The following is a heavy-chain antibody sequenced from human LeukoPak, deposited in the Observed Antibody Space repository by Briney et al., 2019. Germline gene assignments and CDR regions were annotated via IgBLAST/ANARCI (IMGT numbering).Heavy chain of an antibody. D-gene: IGHD2-2*01. CDR3: ATSPAHYYYYYYMDV. CDR2: IRGGST. V-gene: IGHV3-38-3*01. CDR1: GFTVSSNE. Sequence: GGSLRLSCAASGFTVSSNEMSWVRQAPGKGLEWVSSIRGGSTYDADSRKGRFTISRDNPKNTLHLQMNSLRAEDTAVYYCATSPAHYYYYYYMDVWGKGTTVTVSS. J-gene: IGHJ6*03.